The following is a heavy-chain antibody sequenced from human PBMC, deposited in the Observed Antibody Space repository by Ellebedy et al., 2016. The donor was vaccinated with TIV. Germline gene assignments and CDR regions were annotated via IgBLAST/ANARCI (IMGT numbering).Heavy chain of an antibody. CDR1: GDSVSSNSSV. CDR3: AREGHYYYMDV. CDR2: TYYRSKWYN. J-gene: IGHJ6*03. Sequence: SQTLSLTCXISGDSVSSNSSVWNWIRQSPSRGLEWLGRTYYRSKWYNDYALSVKSRITINPDTSKNQFPLHLHSVTPEDTAVYFCAREGHYYYMDVWGKGTTVTVSS. V-gene: IGHV6-1*01.